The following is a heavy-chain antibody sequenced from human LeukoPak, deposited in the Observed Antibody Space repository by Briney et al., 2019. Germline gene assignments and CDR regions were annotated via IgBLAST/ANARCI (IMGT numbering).Heavy chain of an antibody. CDR1: GDSVSSTNGVA. D-gene: IGHD2/OR15-2a*01. J-gene: IGHJ4*02. V-gene: IGHV6-1*01. CDR3: ARGKNNAFDY. CDR2: TYYRARWYN. Sequence: SQTLSLTCAISGDSVSSTNGVAWNWIRQSPSRGLEWLGRTYYRARWYNDYAESVKSRITVNPDTSKNQFPLQLNSVTPEDTAVYYCARGKNNAFDYWGQGTLVTVSS.